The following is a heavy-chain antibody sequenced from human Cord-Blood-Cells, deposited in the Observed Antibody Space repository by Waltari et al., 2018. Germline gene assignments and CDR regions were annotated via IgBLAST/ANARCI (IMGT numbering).Heavy chain of an antibody. D-gene: IGHD3-16*01. CDR3: ARGGGDDAFDI. V-gene: IGHV3-21*01. J-gene: IGHJ3*02. CDR2: INSSSSHI. Sequence: EVQLVESGGGLVKPGGSLRLSCAASGFTFSSYSMNWVRQAPGKGLEWISCINSSSSHISYADSVKGRFTIYRDNAKNSLYLQMNSLRAEDAGVYYCARGGGDDAFDIWGQGTMVTDSS. CDR1: GFTFSSYS.